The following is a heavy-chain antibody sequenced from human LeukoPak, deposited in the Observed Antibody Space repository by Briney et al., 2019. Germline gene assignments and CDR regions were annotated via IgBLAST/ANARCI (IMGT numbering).Heavy chain of an antibody. J-gene: IGHJ4*02. CDR3: AKIQSGWYVQYFDY. V-gene: IGHV4-4*07. D-gene: IGHD6-19*01. CDR1: GGSISSYY. Sequence: SETLSLTCTVSGGSISSYYWSWIRQPPGKGLEWIGRIYTSGSTNYNPSLKSRVTMSVDTSKNQFSLKLSSVTAADTAVYYCAKIQSGWYVQYFDYWGQGTLVTVSS. CDR2: IYTSGST.